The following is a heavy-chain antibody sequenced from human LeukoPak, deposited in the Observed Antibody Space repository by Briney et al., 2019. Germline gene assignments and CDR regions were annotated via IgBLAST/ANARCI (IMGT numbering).Heavy chain of an antibody. CDR2: ISGSGGAGT. CDR3: VKDRGGSPFYGMDV. V-gene: IGHV3-23*01. CDR1: GFTFSSYA. J-gene: IGHJ6*02. D-gene: IGHD1-26*01. Sequence: PGGSLRLPCAGSGFTFSSYAMSWVRQAPGKGLEWVSTISGSGGAGTYYADSVKGRFTVFRDNSRNTLYLPMNSLRAEDTAVYYCVKDRGGSPFYGMDVWGQGTTVTVSS.